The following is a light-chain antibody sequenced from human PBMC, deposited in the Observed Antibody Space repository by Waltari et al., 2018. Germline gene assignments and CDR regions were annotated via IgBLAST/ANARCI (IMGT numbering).Light chain of an antibody. CDR3: QTYDSSLSEVI. J-gene: IGLJ2*01. V-gene: IGLV2-14*02. CDR1: NTDVGPHAL. Sequence: QSALTQPASVSGSPGQSITISCTGTNTDVGPHALVSWYPPHPGKAPKLMLYEVTKRPAGVSDRFSGSKSGTSASLAITGLRAEDEADYYCQTYDSSLSEVIFGGGTKLTVL. CDR2: EVT.